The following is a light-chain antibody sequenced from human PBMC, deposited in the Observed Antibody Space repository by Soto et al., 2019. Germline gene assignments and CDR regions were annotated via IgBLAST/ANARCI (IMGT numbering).Light chain of an antibody. CDR2: EDD. V-gene: IGLV6-57*03. CDR3: QSYDSNNQV. CDR1: SGSIASNS. J-gene: IGLJ3*02. Sequence: NFMLTQPHSVSESPGKTVTISCTRISGSIASNSVQWFQQRPGSAPTTVIFEDDQRPSGVPDRFSSSIDSSSNSASLTISGLKTEDEACSYCQSYDSNNQVFGGGTQLTVL.